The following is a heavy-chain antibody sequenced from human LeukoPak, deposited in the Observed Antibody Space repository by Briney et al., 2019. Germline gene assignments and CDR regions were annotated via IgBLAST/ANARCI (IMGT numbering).Heavy chain of an antibody. CDR1: GFKFTNYG. J-gene: IGHJ4*02. V-gene: IGHV3-33*06. Sequence: GGSLRLSCAASGFKFTNYGMHWVRQAPGKGLEWVAVIWSDGSNKYYADSVKGRFTISRDNSKNTLYLQMNSLRAEDTAVYYCAKRIPAAGTGGVEYWGQGTLGTVSS. CDR2: IWSDGSNK. CDR3: AKRIPAAGTGGVEY. D-gene: IGHD6-13*01.